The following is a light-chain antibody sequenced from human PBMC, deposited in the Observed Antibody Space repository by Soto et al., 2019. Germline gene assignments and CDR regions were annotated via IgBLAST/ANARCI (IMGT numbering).Light chain of an antibody. J-gene: IGKJ1*01. V-gene: IGKV3-15*01. CDR1: QSVIDR. CDR3: QEYNTWPWT. CDR2: GAS. Sequence: EIVLTQSPATLSVSPGERATLSCRASQSVIDRSAWYQQKPGQAPRLLIFGASTRATGVPARFSGSGSGTEFTLTISSLQSEDSAVYYCQEYNTWPWTFGQGTKVEFK.